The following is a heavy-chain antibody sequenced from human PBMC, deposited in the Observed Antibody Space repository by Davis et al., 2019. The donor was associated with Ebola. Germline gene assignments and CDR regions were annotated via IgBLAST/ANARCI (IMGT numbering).Heavy chain of an antibody. CDR3: AAGVAVAGIARYYYYYMDV. CDR2: INLNGGST. J-gene: IGHJ6*03. V-gene: IGHV3-20*04. Sequence: PGGSLRLSCAASGFTFDDYGMSWVRQAPGKGLEWVSGINLNGGSTGYADSVKGRFTISRDNAKNSLYLQMNSLRAEDTALYYCAAGVAVAGIARYYYYYMDVWGKGTTVTVSS. CDR1: GFTFDDYG. D-gene: IGHD6-19*01.